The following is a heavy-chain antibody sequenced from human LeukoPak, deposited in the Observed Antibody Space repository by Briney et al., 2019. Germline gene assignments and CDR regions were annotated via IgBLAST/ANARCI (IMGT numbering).Heavy chain of an antibody. CDR2: IYHSGTT. CDR1: GGSISSSHW. V-gene: IGHV4-4*02. CDR3: RRSFEYSSSFRPPDY. Sequence: PSETLSLTCAVSGGSISSSHWWSWVRQPPGKGLEWIGEIYHSGTTNYNPSLKSRVTISVDKSKNQFSLNLSSVTAADTAVYYCRRSFEYSSSFRPPDYWGQGTLVTVSS. J-gene: IGHJ4*02. D-gene: IGHD6-6*01.